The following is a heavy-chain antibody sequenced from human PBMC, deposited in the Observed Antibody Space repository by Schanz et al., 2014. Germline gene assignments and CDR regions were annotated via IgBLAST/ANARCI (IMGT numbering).Heavy chain of an antibody. J-gene: IGHJ6*02. Sequence: QVQLVQSGAEVKKAGASVKVSCKVSGYTLSKLSIHWVRQAPGKGLEWMGWINGYNAHTNYAQKFQGRVTMTTDTSTSTVYMELRSLRSDDTAVYYCARENRLPVVVAAHRNYYHAMDVWGQGTTVTISS. D-gene: IGHD2-15*01. CDR1: GYTLSKLS. CDR2: INGYNAHT. V-gene: IGHV1-18*01. CDR3: ARENRLPVVVAAHRNYYHAMDV.